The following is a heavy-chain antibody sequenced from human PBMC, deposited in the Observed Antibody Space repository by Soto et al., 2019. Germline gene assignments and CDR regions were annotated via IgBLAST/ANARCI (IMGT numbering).Heavy chain of an antibody. V-gene: IGHV3-23*01. CDR1: GFTFSSHA. CDR2: ISYSGTTT. J-gene: IGHJ4*02. Sequence: EVQLLESGGGLVQPAGSLRLSCAASGFTFSSHAMSWVRQAPGKGLEWGSAISYSGTTTYYAESVKGRFTISRDNSKNTLYLQMNSLRVEDTAIYYCAKRFTLFGEVKLSTDFDYWGQGTLVTVSS. CDR3: AKRFTLFGEVKLSTDFDY. D-gene: IGHD3-3*01.